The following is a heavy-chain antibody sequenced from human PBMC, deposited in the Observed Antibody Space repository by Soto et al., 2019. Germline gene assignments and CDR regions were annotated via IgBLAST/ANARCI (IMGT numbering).Heavy chain of an antibody. CDR2: IIPIFGTA. D-gene: IGHD4-17*01. J-gene: IGHJ6*02. V-gene: IGHV1-69*13. CDR3: ARAPYPLRPGYYGMDV. Sequence: ASVKVSCKASGGTFSSYAISWVRQAPGQGLEWMGGIIPIFGTANYAQKFQGRVTITADESTSTAYMELSSLRSEDTAVYYCARAPYPLRPGYYGMDVWGQGTTVTVSS. CDR1: GGTFSSYA.